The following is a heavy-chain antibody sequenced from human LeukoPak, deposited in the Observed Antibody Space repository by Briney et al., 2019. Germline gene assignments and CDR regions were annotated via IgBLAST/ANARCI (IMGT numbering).Heavy chain of an antibody. CDR3: ARRAMVRGVMNAFDI. V-gene: IGHV3-74*01. Sequence: GGSLRLSCAASGFTFSSFWMHWVRQAPGKGLEWVSSIKGDGGTTNYADSVKGRFTISRDNAKNSLYLQMNSLRAEDTAVYYCARRAMVRGVMNAFDIWGQGTMVTVSS. CDR1: GFTFSSFW. CDR2: IKGDGGTT. D-gene: IGHD3-10*01. J-gene: IGHJ3*02.